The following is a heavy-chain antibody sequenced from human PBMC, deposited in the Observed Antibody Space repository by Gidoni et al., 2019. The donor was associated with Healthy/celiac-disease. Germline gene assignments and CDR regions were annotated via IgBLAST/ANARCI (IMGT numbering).Heavy chain of an antibody. D-gene: IGHD2-21*02. V-gene: IGHV4-34*01. CDR2: INHSGST. CDR3: ARGQISYIVVVTTAPRVINWFDP. CDR1: GGSFSGYY. Sequence: QVQLQQWGAGLLKPSETLSLTCAVYGGSFSGYYWSWIRQPPGKGLEWIGEINHSGSTNYNPSLKSRVTISVDTSKNQFSRKLSSVTAADTAVYYCARGQISYIVVVTTAPRVINWFDPWGQGTLVTVSS. J-gene: IGHJ5*02.